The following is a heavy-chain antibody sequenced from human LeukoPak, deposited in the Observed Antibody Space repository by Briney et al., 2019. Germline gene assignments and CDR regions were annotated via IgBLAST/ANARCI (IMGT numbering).Heavy chain of an antibody. CDR2: INGDGSTI. CDR1: GFTLSSYW. Sequence: LTGGSLRLSCAASGFTLSSYWMHWVRQAPGKGLEWVSRINGDGSTINYADSVEGRFTVSRDNAKNTMYLQMNSLRAEDSAVYYCARALGYSYGYGIYWGQGSLVTVSS. D-gene: IGHD5-18*01. J-gene: IGHJ4*02. V-gene: IGHV3-74*01. CDR3: ARALGYSYGYGIY.